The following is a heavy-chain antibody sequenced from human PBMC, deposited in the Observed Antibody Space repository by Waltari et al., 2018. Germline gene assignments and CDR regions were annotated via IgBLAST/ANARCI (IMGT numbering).Heavy chain of an antibody. CDR3: ARVRLGDAFDI. D-gene: IGHD1-1*01. V-gene: IGHV3-48*03. J-gene: IGHJ3*02. Sequence: EVQLVESGGGLVQPGGSLRLSCAASGFTFSSYEMNWVRQAAGKGVELVLYISSSGSTSYYADSGKGRFIISRDNGKSSLYLQMTSLRAEDTAVDYWARVRLGDAFDIWGQGTMVTVSS. CDR1: GFTFSSYE. CDR2: ISSSGSTS.